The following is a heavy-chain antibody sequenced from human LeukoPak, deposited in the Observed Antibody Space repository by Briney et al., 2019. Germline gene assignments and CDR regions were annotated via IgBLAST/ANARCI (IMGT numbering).Heavy chain of an antibody. CDR2: MNPNSGNT. V-gene: IGHV1-8*01. CDR1: GYTFTSYD. J-gene: IGHJ6*02. CDR3: ASYGLGSGSPRGRYYYYYGMDV. D-gene: IGHD3-10*01. Sequence: ASVKVSCKASGYTFTSYDINWVRQAAGQGLEWMGWMNPNSGNTGYAQKFQGRVTMTRNTSISTAYMELSSLRSEDTAVYYCASYGLGSGSPRGRYYYYYGMDVWGQGTTVTVSS.